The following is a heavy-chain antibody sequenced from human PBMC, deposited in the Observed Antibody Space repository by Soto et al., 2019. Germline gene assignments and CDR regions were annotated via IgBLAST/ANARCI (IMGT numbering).Heavy chain of an antibody. CDR2: ISYSGST. Sequence: QVQLQESGPGLVKPSQTLSLTCTVSGGSISSGDHYWTWIRQSPGKGLEWIGYISYSGSTYYNPSLKSRVSMSVDSSKNQFSLNLSSLTVADTAVYSCAWEFYGGPGYWGQGTLVTVSS. V-gene: IGHV4-30-4*01. J-gene: IGHJ4*02. D-gene: IGHD4-17*01. CDR3: AWEFYGGPGY. CDR1: GGSISSGDHY.